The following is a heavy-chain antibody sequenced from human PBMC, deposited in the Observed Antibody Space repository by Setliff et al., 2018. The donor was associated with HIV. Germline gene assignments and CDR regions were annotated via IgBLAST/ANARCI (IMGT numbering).Heavy chain of an antibody. CDR3: ARDRMSSASYFDY. V-gene: IGHV3-23*03. Sequence: GGSLRLSCAASGFTFSNYAMTWVRQAPGKGLEWVSVIYIGGSSTYYADSVKGRFTISRDNTKNSLYLQMNSLRAEVTAVYYCARDRMSSASYFDYWGQGTLVTVSS. J-gene: IGHJ4*02. D-gene: IGHD3-22*01. CDR2: IYIGGSST. CDR1: GFTFSNYA.